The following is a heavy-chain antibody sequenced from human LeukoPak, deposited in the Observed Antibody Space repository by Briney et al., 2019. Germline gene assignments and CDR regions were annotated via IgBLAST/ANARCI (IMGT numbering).Heavy chain of an antibody. D-gene: IGHD1-26*01. V-gene: IGHV4-39*07. CDR3: ARDPVGVPPLDY. J-gene: IGHJ4*02. CDR1: GGSIDSTSYF. Sequence: SETLSLTCSVSGGSIDSTSYFWGWVRQPPGKGLEWIGSIYYSGSTYYNPSLKSRVTISVDTSKNQFSLKLSSVTAADTAVYYCARDPVGVPPLDYWGQGTLVTVSS. CDR2: IYYSGST.